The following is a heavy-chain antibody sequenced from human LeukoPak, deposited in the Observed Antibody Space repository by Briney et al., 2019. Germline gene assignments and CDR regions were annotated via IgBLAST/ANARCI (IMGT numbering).Heavy chain of an antibody. V-gene: IGHV3-30*09. CDR1: AFVFATYA. CDR3: AKDLSAGTVNPFFDS. Sequence: GGSLRLSCAAAAFVFATYAMRWVRQVAGEGREWVAIILYVVNDKYYGDTVYAQFAISRDNSRNTMYMQMNSLRPEDASVYYCAKDLSAGTVNPFFDSWGQGALVSVSS. J-gene: IGHJ4*02. CDR2: ILYVVNDK. D-gene: IGHD4-17*01.